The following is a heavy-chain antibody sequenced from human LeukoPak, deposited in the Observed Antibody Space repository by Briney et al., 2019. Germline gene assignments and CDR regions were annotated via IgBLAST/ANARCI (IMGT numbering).Heavy chain of an antibody. D-gene: IGHD3-10*01. CDR2: IHYSEST. CDR3: ASRSGSFSDALDI. V-gene: IGHV4-59*08. Sequence: PSETLSLTCTVSGGSIRSYYWGWIRQPPGKGLEWIGYIHYSESTKYNPSLKSRVTMSVDTSKNQFSLKLSSVTAADTAVYYCASRSGSFSDALDIWGQGALVTVSS. J-gene: IGHJ3*02. CDR1: GGSIRSYY.